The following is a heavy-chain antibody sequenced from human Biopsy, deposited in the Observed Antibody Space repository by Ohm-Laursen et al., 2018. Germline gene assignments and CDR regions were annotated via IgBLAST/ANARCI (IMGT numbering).Heavy chain of an antibody. CDR3: ATPFQYYDSWGGYPPFDH. J-gene: IGHJ4*02. D-gene: IGHD3-3*01. CDR2: IITVSGLV. CDR1: GGTFSNYA. Sequence: SVKVSCKASGGTFSNYAISWVRQAPGEGLEWMGGIITVSGLVNYAPKFQGRVSITADKSMTIAYMELSNLKSEDTAVYYCATPFQYYDSWGGYPPFDHWGQGTLVTVSS. V-gene: IGHV1-69*10.